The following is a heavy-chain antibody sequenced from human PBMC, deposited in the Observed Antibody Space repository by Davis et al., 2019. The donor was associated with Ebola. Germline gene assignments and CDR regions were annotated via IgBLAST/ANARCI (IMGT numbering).Heavy chain of an antibody. Sequence: PGGSLRLSCAASASNFSDYGLHWVRQAPGKGLEWVAVTSFGGSNKFYADYVRGRFTISVDSSKNTVYLQMNSLVAEDTAVYHCARDGIAIFYYYGMDVWGQGTTVTVSS. CDR3: ARDGIAIFYYYGMDV. V-gene: IGHV3-30*04. CDR2: TSFGGSNK. J-gene: IGHJ6*02. CDR1: ASNFSDYG. D-gene: IGHD6-13*01.